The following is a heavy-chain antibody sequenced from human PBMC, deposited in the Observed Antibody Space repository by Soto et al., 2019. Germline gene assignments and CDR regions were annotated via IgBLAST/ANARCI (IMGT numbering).Heavy chain of an antibody. V-gene: IGHV3-20*01. CDR3: ARGQYYYILTGDMDV. J-gene: IGHJ6*03. Sequence: GGSLRLSCAASGFTFDDYGMSWVRQAPGKGLEWVSGINWNGGSTGYADSVKGRFTISRDNAKNSLYLQMNSLRAEDTALYHCARGQYYYILTGDMDVWGKGSPCHRLL. D-gene: IGHD3-9*01. CDR2: INWNGGST. CDR1: GFTFDDYG.